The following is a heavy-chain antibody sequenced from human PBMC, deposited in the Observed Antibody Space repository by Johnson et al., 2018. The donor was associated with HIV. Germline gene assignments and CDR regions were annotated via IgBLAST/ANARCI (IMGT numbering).Heavy chain of an antibody. CDR1: GFTFSDHY. Sequence: VQLVESGGGLVQPGGSLRLSCAASGFTFSDHYMDWVRQAPGKGLEWVGRTRNKANSYTTEYAAYVQGRFTISRDDSKNSLYLQMNSLKTEDTAVYYCARVGRVYDSSGYAIDAFDIWGQGTMVTVSS. CDR3: ARVGRVYDSSGYAIDAFDI. V-gene: IGHV3-72*01. D-gene: IGHD3-22*01. CDR2: TRNKANSYTT. J-gene: IGHJ3*02.